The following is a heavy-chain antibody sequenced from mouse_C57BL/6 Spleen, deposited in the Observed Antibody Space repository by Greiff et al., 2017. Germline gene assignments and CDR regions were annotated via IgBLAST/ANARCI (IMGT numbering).Heavy chain of an antibody. Sequence: QVQLQRPGAELVKPGASVKLSCKASGYTFPSSWMPWVKQRPGQGLEWIGMINPNSGSTNYNEKFKSKATLTVDKSTSKAYMRLNSLTSEDSAFYYCAMLYGNHGYFDVWGTGTTVTVSS. V-gene: IGHV1-64*01. CDR3: AMLYGNHGYFDV. J-gene: IGHJ1*03. CDR1: GYTFPSSW. D-gene: IGHD2-1*01. CDR2: INPNSGST.